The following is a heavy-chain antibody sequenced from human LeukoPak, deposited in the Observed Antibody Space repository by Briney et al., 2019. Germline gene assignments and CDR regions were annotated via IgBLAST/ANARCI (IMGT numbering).Heavy chain of an antibody. J-gene: IGHJ5*02. CDR2: INPNSGGT. CDR1: GYTFTGYY. Sequence: ASVKVSCKASGYTFTGYYMHWARQAPGQGLEWMGWINPNSGGTNYAQKFQGRVTMTRDTSISTAYMELSRLRSDDTAVYYCATTFTGNYYGSGNPWGQGTLVTVSS. V-gene: IGHV1-2*02. CDR3: ATTFTGNYYGSGNP. D-gene: IGHD3-10*01.